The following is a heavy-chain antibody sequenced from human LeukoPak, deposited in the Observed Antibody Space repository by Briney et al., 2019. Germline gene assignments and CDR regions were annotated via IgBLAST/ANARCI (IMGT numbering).Heavy chain of an antibody. CDR1: GFTFSSYW. D-gene: IGHD1-1*01. J-gene: IGHJ4*02. CDR2: IKQDGSER. CDR3: SSAWNGVDC. Sequence: GGSLRLSCAASGFTFSSYWMNWVRQAPGKGLEWVANIKQDGSERNYVDSVRGRFTVSRDNTKNSLYLQMNSLRAEDSAVYYCSSAWNGVDCWGQGTLVTVSS. V-gene: IGHV3-7*01.